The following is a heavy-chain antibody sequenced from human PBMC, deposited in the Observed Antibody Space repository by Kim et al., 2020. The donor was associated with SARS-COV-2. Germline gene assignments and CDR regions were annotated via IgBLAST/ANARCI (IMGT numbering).Heavy chain of an antibody. Sequence: GGSLRLSCTASGFTFSSNWMHWVRQAPGKGLVWVSHINSDGRDANYADPVKGRFTISRDNAKNTLYLQMISLRDDDTAVYYCAREMGAIGSWGQGTLVTVSS. V-gene: IGHV3-74*01. D-gene: IGHD1-26*01. CDR1: GFTFSSNW. CDR2: INSDGRDA. CDR3: AREMGAIGS. J-gene: IGHJ4*02.